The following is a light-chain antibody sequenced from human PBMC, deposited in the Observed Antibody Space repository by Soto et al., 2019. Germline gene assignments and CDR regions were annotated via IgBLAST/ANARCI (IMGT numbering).Light chain of an antibody. CDR1: SSDVGGYNY. CDR3: SSYTSSSTRA. J-gene: IGLJ2*01. Sequence: QSALTQPASLSGSPGQSITISCTGTSSDVGGYNYVSWYQQHPGKAPKLMIYDVSNRPSGVSNRFSGSKSGNTASLTISGLQAEDEADYYCSSYTSSSTRAFGGGTKLTVL. V-gene: IGLV2-14*01. CDR2: DVS.